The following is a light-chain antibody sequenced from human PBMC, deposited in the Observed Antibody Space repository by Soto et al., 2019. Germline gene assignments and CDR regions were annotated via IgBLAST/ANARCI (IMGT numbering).Light chain of an antibody. J-gene: IGKJ4*01. CDR3: QQRSDWRIT. CDR1: QSVNIY. Sequence: IVMTQSPATLSVSPGERVTLSCRASQSVNIYLAWYQQKPGQAPRLLIYDASNRATGIPARFSGSGSGTDFTLTISSLESEDIAVYYCQQRSDWRITFGGGTKVDIK. V-gene: IGKV3-11*01. CDR2: DAS.